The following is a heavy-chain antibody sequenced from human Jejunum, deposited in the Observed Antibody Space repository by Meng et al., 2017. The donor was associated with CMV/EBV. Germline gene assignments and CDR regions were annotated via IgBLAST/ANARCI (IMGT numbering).Heavy chain of an antibody. CDR2: ISSSSSRI. CDR1: GFTFSSYR. Sequence: GFTFSSYRINWVRQAPGKGLEWVSYISSSSSRIYYADSVKGRFTISRDNAKNSLYLQMNSLRAEDTAVYYCARDPSGSTWYYFDYWGQGTLVTVSS. D-gene: IGHD6-13*01. J-gene: IGHJ4*02. CDR3: ARDPSGSTWYYFDY. V-gene: IGHV3-48*04.